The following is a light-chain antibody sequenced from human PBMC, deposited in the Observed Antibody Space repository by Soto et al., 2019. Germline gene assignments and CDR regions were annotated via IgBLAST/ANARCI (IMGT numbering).Light chain of an antibody. Sequence: EIVLTQSPVTLSLSPGERATLSCRASQSVSSYLAWYQQKPGQAPRLLIYDASKRATGIPARFSGSGSGTVFTLTISRLEPEDFAVYYCQQYGSSSITFGQGTRLE. V-gene: IGKV3-20*01. CDR2: DAS. CDR1: QSVSSY. CDR3: QQYGSSSIT. J-gene: IGKJ5*01.